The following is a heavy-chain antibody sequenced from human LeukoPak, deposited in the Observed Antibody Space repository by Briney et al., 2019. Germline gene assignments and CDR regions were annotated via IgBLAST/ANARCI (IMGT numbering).Heavy chain of an antibody. Sequence: GGALRLSCAASGFTFSSYAMSWVRQAAGKGLEWVSAISGSGGSTYYADSVNGRFTISRDNSENTLYLQMNSLRAEDTAVYYCAKDRLFLNYYDRSGYYYDWFDPWGQGTLVTVSS. D-gene: IGHD3-22*01. CDR1: GFTFSSYA. CDR2: ISGSGGST. V-gene: IGHV3-23*01. J-gene: IGHJ5*02. CDR3: AKDRLFLNYYDRSGYYYDWFDP.